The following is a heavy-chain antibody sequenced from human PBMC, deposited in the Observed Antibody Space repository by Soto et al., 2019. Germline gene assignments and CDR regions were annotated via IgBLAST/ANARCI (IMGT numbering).Heavy chain of an antibody. J-gene: IGHJ5*02. V-gene: IGHV1-8*01. CDR3: ARGYMTYYDFWSGYYDNWLAP. CDR2: MNPNSGNT. CDR1: GYTFTSYD. Sequence: ASVKVSCKASGYTFTSYDINWVRQATGQGLEWMGWMNPNSGNTGYAQKFQGRVTMTRNTSISTAYMELSSLRSEDTAVYYCARGYMTYYDFWSGYYDNWLAPWGQGSLVTVSS. D-gene: IGHD3-3*01.